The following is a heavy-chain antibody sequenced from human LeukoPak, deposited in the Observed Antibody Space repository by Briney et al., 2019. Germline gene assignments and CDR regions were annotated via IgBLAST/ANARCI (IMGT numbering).Heavy chain of an antibody. J-gene: IGHJ4*02. D-gene: IGHD6-13*01. CDR2: IYTSGST. V-gene: IGHV4-59*10. CDR1: GGSFSSYY. CDR3: ARAWGSGWYHIDY. Sequence: PSETLSLTCAVYGGSFSSYYWNWIRQPAGKGLEWIGRIYTSGSTNYNPSLKSRVTMSVDTSKNQFSLKLTSVTAADTAVYYCARAWGSGWYHIDYWGQGTLVTVSS.